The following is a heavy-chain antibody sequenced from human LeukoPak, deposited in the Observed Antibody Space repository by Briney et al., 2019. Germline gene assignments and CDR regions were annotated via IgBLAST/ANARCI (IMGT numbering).Heavy chain of an antibody. Sequence: SSETLSLTCTVSGGSFSIYYWSWIRQPAGKGLEYIGRIYTSGSTNYNPSLKSRVTMSVDTSKSQFSLKLSSVTAADTAVYYCARGPTTVTRAFDYWGQGTLVTVSS. CDR3: ARGPTTVTRAFDY. CDR2: IYTSGST. J-gene: IGHJ4*02. D-gene: IGHD4-17*01. V-gene: IGHV4-4*07. CDR1: GGSFSIYY.